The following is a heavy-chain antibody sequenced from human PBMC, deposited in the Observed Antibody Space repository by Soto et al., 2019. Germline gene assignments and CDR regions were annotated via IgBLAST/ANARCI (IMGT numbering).Heavy chain of an antibody. V-gene: IGHV1-46*01. CDR1: GYTFTSYY. J-gene: IGHJ4*02. Sequence: QVQLVQSGAEVTKPGASVKVSCKASGYTFTSYYIHWVRQAPGQGLEWMGVINPSGGSTSYAQKYQGRVTMTRDTSTSTVYMELSSLRSEDTAVYYGSRDGATMGSYYVDYWGQGTLVTVSS. CDR3: SRDGATMGSYYVDY. CDR2: INPSGGST. D-gene: IGHD5-12*01.